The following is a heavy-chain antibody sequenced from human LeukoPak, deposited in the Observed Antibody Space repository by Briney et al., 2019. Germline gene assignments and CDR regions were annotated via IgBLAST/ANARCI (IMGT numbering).Heavy chain of an antibody. D-gene: IGHD6-13*01. CDR1: GFTFSSYS. CDR3: VRDLIVGQQLFNAFDI. J-gene: IGHJ3*02. CDR2: IISTTGYI. V-gene: IGHV3-21*01. Sequence: PGGSLRLSCAASGFTFSSYSMGWVRQAPGKGLEWVSSIISTTGYIYYADSVKGRFTISRDNAKNSLYLQLNTLRAEDTAVYYCVRDLIVGQQLFNAFDIWGQGTMVTVSS.